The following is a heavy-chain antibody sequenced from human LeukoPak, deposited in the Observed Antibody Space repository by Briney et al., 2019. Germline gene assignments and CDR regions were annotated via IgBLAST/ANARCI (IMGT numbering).Heavy chain of an antibody. CDR2: ISDSGGST. V-gene: IGHV3-23*01. J-gene: IGHJ4*02. Sequence: GGSLRLSCAASGFTFGSYAMSWVRQAPGKGLEWVSAISDSGGSTYYADSVKGRFTISRDNSKNTLFLHMNSLRAEDTAVYYCARSGGLQKFDYWGQGTLVTVSS. CDR1: GFTFGSYA. CDR3: ARSGGLQKFDY. D-gene: IGHD4-11*01.